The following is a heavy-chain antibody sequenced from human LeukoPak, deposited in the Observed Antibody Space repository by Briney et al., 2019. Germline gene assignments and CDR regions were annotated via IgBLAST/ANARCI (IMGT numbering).Heavy chain of an antibody. V-gene: IGHV3-23*01. CDR1: GFTFSSYS. D-gene: IGHD6-13*01. CDR2: ITSTGGST. Sequence: GGSLRPSCAASGFTFSSYSMSWVRQAPGRGLEWVSAITSTGGSTYYADSVKGRFTISRDNSKNTLYLQMNSLTAEDTAVYYCAKREAPGDYYYYYGMDVWGQGTTVTVSS. CDR3: AKREAPGDYYYYYGMDV. J-gene: IGHJ6*02.